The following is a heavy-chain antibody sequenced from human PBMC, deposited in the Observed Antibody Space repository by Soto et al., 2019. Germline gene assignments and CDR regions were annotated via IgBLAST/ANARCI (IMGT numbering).Heavy chain of an antibody. J-gene: IGHJ6*02. Sequence: QVQLVESGAGVVQPGRSLRLSCAASGFTFSSYGIHWVRQAPGKGLEWVAVIWYDGSNKYYGDSVKGRFSISRDNSKNTVHLQMNSLTAEDTAEYHCARDWNGMDVWGQGTTVTVSS. CDR3: ARDWNGMDV. CDR1: GFTFSSYG. V-gene: IGHV3-33*01. CDR2: IWYDGSNK. D-gene: IGHD3-3*01.